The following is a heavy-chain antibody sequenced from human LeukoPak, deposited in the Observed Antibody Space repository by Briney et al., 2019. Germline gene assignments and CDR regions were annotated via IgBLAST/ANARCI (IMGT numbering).Heavy chain of an antibody. CDR1: GFTVSNNY. CDR2: IYYSGST. D-gene: IGHD3-22*01. V-gene: IGHV4-39*07. J-gene: IGHJ4*02. Sequence: PGGSLRLSCAASGFTVSNNYMSWVRQPPGKGREWIGSIYYSGSTYYNPSLKSRVTISVDTSKNQFSLKLSSVTAADTAVYYCARIDYYDSSAMVNWGQGTLVTVSS. CDR3: ARIDYYDSSAMVN.